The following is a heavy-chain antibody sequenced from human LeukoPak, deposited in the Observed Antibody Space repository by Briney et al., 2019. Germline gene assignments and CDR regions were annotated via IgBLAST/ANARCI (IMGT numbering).Heavy chain of an antibody. D-gene: IGHD2-2*01. J-gene: IGHJ6*02. CDR1: GFTFSSYG. CDR3: ASPLPAAMGDYDMDV. Sequence: GRSLRLSCAASGFTFSSYGMHWVRQAPGKGLEWVAVIWYDGSNKYYADSVKGRFTISRDNSKNSLYLQMNSLRAEDTAVYYCASPLPAAMGDYDMDVWGQGTTVTVSS. CDR2: IWYDGSNK. V-gene: IGHV3-33*01.